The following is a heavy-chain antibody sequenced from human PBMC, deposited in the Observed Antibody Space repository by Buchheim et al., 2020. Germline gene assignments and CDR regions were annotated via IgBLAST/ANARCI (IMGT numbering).Heavy chain of an antibody. Sequence: QVQLVESGGGVVQPGRSLRLSCAASGFTFCSYXMHWVRQAPGKGLEWVAVISYDGSNKYYADSVKGRFTXSRDNSKKPRYLQMNSLRAEDTAVYYCARDSHMVRGVIMGIDYWGQGTL. J-gene: IGHJ4*02. D-gene: IGHD3-10*01. CDR2: ISYDGSNK. CDR1: GFTFCSYX. V-gene: IGHV3-30-3*01. CDR3: ARDSHMVRGVIMGIDY.